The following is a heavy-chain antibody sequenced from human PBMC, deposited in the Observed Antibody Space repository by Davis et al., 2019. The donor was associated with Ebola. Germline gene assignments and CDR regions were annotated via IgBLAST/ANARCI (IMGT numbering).Heavy chain of an antibody. CDR1: GFTFSSYW. J-gene: IGHJ6*03. CDR2: VKQDGSDK. V-gene: IGHV3-7*04. CDR3: ARGGEVLWFGELLFSRLYYMDV. Sequence: GGSLRLSCAASGFTFSSYWMSWVRQAPGKGLEWVANVKQDGSDKYYVDSVKGRFTISRDNAKNSLYLQMNSLRAEDTAVYYCARGGEVLWFGELLFSRLYYMDVWGKGTTVTVSS. D-gene: IGHD3-10*01.